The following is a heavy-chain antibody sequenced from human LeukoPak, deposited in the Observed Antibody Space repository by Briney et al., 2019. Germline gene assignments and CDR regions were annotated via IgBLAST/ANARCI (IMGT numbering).Heavy chain of an antibody. Sequence: GGSLRLSCAASRFIFSTYGMHWVRQAPGKGLEWVAFIRPDGSNEYYAASVRGRFAISRDNSQNTLHLQMNSLRAEDTAVYYCARGYSYGLRKDDAFDIWGQGTMVTVSS. D-gene: IGHD5-18*01. CDR1: RFIFSTYG. CDR2: IRPDGSNE. V-gene: IGHV3-30*02. J-gene: IGHJ3*02. CDR3: ARGYSYGLRKDDAFDI.